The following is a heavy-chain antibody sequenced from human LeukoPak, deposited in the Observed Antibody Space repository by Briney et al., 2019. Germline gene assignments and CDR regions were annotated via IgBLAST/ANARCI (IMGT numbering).Heavy chain of an antibody. Sequence: ASVKVSCKASGYTFTGYYMHWVRQAPGQGLEWMGRINPNSGGTNYAQKFQGRVTMTRDTSISTAYVELSRLRSDDTAVYYCACDGGDLWSGDSYYFDYWGQGTLVTVSS. J-gene: IGHJ4*02. CDR3: ACDGGDLWSGDSYYFDY. CDR1: GYTFTGYY. D-gene: IGHD3-10*01. V-gene: IGHV1-2*06. CDR2: INPNSGGT.